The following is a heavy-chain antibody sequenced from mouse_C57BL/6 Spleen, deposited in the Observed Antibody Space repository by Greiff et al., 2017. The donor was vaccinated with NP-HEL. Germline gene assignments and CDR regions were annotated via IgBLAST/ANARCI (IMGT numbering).Heavy chain of an antibody. J-gene: IGHJ2*01. CDR2: IDPSDSYT. Sequence: QVQLKQPGAELVMPGASVKLSCKASGYTFTSYWMHWVKQRPGQGLEWIGEIDPSDSYTNYNQKFKGKSTLTVDKSSSTAYMQLSSLTSEDSAVYYCARSRDSFDYWGQGTTLTVSS. CDR1: GYTFTSYW. V-gene: IGHV1-69*01. CDR3: ARSRDSFDY.